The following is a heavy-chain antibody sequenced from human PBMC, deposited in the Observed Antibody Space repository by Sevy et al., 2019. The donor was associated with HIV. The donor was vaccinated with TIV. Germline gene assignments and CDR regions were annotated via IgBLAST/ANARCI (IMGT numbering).Heavy chain of an antibody. CDR3: TRGYYYDSSGYSDY. CDR2: IRSNDYGGAT. V-gene: IGHV3-49*03. J-gene: IGHJ4*02. CDR1: GFTFGDYA. Sequence: GGSLRLSCTGSGFTFGDYAMSWFRQAPGMGLEWVGIIRSNDYGGATEYAASVKGRFTISRDDSKSIADLQMNSLKTEDTAVYYCTRGYYYDSSGYSDYWGQGTLVTVSS. D-gene: IGHD3-22*01.